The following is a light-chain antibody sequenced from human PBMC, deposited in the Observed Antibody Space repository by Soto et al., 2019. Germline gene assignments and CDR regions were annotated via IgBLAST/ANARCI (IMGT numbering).Light chain of an antibody. Sequence: EIVMTQSPATLSGSPGERATLSCRACQSVGSNLAWYQQEHAQAXGLLIYAASARATGIPARFSGSGSGTEFTLPISSLQSEDFAVYYGQQYDNRPPITFGQGTRLEIK. CDR3: QQYDNRPPIT. J-gene: IGKJ5*01. V-gene: IGKV3-15*01. CDR1: QSVGSN. CDR2: AAS.